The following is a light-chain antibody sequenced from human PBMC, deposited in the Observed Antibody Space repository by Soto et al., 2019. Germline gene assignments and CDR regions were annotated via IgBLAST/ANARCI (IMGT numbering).Light chain of an antibody. CDR1: SSNIGAGYD. CDR3: QSFDSGLSGYV. J-gene: IGLJ1*01. V-gene: IGLV1-40*01. Sequence: QSVLTQPPSVSGAPGQKVTISCTGGSSNIGAGYDVNWYQQLPGTAPKLLISGISDRPSGVPDRFSGSKSGTSASLAITGLQAEDETDYHCQSFDSGLSGYVFGTGTKVTVL. CDR2: GIS.